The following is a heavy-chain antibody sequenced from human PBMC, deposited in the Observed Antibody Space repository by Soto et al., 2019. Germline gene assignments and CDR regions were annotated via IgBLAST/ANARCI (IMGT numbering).Heavy chain of an antibody. V-gene: IGHV4-59*08. D-gene: IGHD6-19*01. CDR1: GGSIRGYS. Sequence: SETLSPTCTVTGGSIRGYSTSWLRQPPGKGLEWIGYMYNIGSTNYNPSLRSRVTMSIDTSQEQFSLKLTSVTATDTAVYYCARHVNLPLDGTGFDSWGRGTLVT. CDR2: MYNIGST. CDR3: ARHVNLPLDGTGFDS. J-gene: IGHJ4*02.